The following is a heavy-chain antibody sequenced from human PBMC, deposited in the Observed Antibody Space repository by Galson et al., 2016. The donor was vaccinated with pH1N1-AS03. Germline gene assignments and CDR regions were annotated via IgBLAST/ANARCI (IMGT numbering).Heavy chain of an antibody. J-gene: IGHJ3*01. Sequence: SLTLSCAASGFSVATHYMTWVRQAPGKGLEWVSVVYRSGNAYYTDSVKGRFTMSRDAVRNTVHLQMDNLRVDDTALYYCARDIPEYTMGGLDLWGQGTMLTVSS. CDR2: VYRSGNA. V-gene: IGHV3-66*03. D-gene: IGHD2-21*01. CDR1: GFSVATHY. CDR3: ARDIPEYTMGGLDL.